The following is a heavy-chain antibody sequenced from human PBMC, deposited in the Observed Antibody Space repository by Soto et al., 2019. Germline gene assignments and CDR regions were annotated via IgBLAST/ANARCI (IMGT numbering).Heavy chain of an antibody. V-gene: IGHV4-59*08. Sequence: SETLSLTCIISGDSINSYYWSWIPQPPGKGLEWIGYIYYSGNTKYNPSLKSRVTIPIDMSNDQFSLNVTSVTAADTAVYYCARFSYSGSFRSFGVHGHAHSGHGPRVTV. CDR2: IYYSGNT. CDR1: GDSINSYY. D-gene: IGHD1-26*01. J-gene: IGHJ4*01. CDR3: ARFSYSGSFRSFGVHGHAH.